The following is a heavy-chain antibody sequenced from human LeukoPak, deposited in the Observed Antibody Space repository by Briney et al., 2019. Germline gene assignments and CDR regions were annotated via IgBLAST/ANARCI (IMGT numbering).Heavy chain of an antibody. CDR2: MNPNSGNT. CDR3: ARGYYYDSSGYRPGFDY. V-gene: IGHV1-8*01. Sequence: EASVKVSCKASGYTFTSYDINWVRQAPGQGLEWMGWMNPNSGNTGYAQKFQGRVTMTRNTSISTAYMELSSLRSEDTAVYYCARGYYYDSSGYRPGFDYWGQGTLVTVSS. CDR1: GYTFTSYD. D-gene: IGHD3-22*01. J-gene: IGHJ4*02.